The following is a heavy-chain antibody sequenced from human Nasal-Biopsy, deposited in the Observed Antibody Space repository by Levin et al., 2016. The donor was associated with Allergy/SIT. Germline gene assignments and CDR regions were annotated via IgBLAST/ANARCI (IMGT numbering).Heavy chain of an antibody. CDR2: IHFDGSNK. J-gene: IGHJ1*01. D-gene: IGHD5-24*01. Sequence: GESLKISCAASGFTFSRYGMHWVRQAPGKGLEWVAFIHFDGSNKYYADSVKGRFTISRDNSENTLYLQMNSLREEDTAVYYCAKDVTYAYGHIDHWGQGTLVTVSS. CDR1: GFTFSRYG. CDR3: AKDVTYAYGHIDH. V-gene: IGHV3-30*02.